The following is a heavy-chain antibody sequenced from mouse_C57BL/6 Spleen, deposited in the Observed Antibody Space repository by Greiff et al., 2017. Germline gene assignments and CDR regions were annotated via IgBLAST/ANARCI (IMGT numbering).Heavy chain of an antibody. CDR1: GFNIKDYY. CDR3: AMGYYGSSSFAY. CDR2: IDPEDGET. J-gene: IGHJ3*01. Sequence: EVMLVESGAELVKPGASVKLSCTASGFNIKDYYMHWVKQRTEQGLEWIGRIDPEDGETKYAPKFQGKATITADKSSNTAYLQLSSLTSEDTAVYYCAMGYYGSSSFAYWGQGTLVTVSA. D-gene: IGHD1-1*01. V-gene: IGHV14-2*01.